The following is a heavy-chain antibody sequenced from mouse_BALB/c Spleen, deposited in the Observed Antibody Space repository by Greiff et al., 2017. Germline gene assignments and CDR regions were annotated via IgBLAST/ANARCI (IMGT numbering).Heavy chain of an antibody. CDR3: ARPLDYYGSSWFAY. CDR1: GYSITSGYY. CDR2: ISYDGSN. D-gene: IGHD1-1*01. V-gene: IGHV3-6*02. J-gene: IGHJ3*01. Sequence: ESGPGLVKPSQSLSLTCSVTGYSITSGYYWNWIRQFPGNKLEWMGYISYDGSNNYNPSLKNRISITRDTSKNQFFLKLNSVTTEDTATYYCARPLDYYGSSWFAYWGQGTLVTVSA.